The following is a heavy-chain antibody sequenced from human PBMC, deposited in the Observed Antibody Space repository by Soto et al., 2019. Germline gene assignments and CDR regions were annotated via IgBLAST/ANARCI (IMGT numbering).Heavy chain of an antibody. J-gene: IGHJ3*02. D-gene: IGHD2-21*02. CDR1: GFTFSSYG. Sequence: QVQLVESGGGVVQPGGSLRLSCAASGFTFSSYGMHWVRQAPGKGLEWVTFISFDGRETDYADSVKGRFTISRDNSKNTLYLQMNSLRAEDRAVYYCGKGYGGQRVTRGDAFDIWGQGTMVTVSS. CDR2: ISFDGRET. CDR3: GKGYGGQRVTRGDAFDI. V-gene: IGHV3-30*18.